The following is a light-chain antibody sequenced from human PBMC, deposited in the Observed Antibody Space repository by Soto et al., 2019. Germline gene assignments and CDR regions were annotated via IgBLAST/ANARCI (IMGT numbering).Light chain of an antibody. CDR3: AAWDDSLNGRV. CDR2: GHN. J-gene: IGLJ2*01. CDR1: SSSIGRNT. V-gene: IGLV1-44*01. Sequence: QSVLTQPPSASGTPGQTVTISGSGSSSSIGRNTVNWYQQLPGTAPKLLIYGHNQRPSGVPDRFSGSKSGTSASLAISGLQSEDEADYYCAAWDDSLNGRVFGGGTKLTVL.